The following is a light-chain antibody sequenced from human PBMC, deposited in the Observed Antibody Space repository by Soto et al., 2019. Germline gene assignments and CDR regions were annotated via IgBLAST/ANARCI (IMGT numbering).Light chain of an antibody. J-gene: IGKJ1*01. CDR3: QQYNSYRWT. CDR2: KAS. V-gene: IGKV1-5*03. CDR1: QSISSW. Sequence: DIQMTQSPSTLSASVGDRVTITCRASQSISSWLAWYQQQPGKAPKLLIYKASSLESGVPSRFSGSGSGREFTLTISSLQPDDFATYYCQQYNSYRWTFGQGTKVEIK.